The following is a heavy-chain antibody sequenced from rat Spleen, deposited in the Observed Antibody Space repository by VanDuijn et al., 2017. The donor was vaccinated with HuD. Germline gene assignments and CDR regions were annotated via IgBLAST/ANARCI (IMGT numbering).Heavy chain of an antibody. J-gene: IGHJ2*01. V-gene: IGHV5-31*01. Sequence: EVQLVESGGGLVQPGGSLKLSCVASGFTFNNYWMTWIRQAPGRGLEWVASITNASGRTYYSDFVKGRFTISRDTAQNTLYLQMNSLRSEDTATYYCARAGGYNYFDYWGQGVMVTVSS. D-gene: IGHD1-11*01. CDR3: ARAGGYNYFDY. CDR2: ITNASGRT. CDR1: GFTFNNYW.